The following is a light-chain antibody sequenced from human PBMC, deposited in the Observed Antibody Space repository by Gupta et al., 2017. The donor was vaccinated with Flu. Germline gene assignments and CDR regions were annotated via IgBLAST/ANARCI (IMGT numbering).Light chain of an antibody. V-gene: IGKV3-11*01. Sequence: TRSVSPGERATLSCRASQGVGNNLAWYQQKPGQAPRLLIYDASNRATGIPARFSGSGSGTDFTLTISSLQTEDFAVYDCQHGRNWPSSTFGQGTRLEIK. CDR2: DAS. CDR3: QHGRNWPSST. CDR1: QGVGNN. J-gene: IGKJ2*02.